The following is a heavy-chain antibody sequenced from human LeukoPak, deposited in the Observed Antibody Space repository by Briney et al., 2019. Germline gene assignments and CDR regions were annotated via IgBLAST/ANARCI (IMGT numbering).Heavy chain of an antibody. CDR1: GYTFTGYY. CDR3: ARDLHTFGFDY. V-gene: IGHV1-2*06. J-gene: IGHJ4*02. D-gene: IGHD3-16*01. CDR2: INPNSGGT. Sequence: ASVKVSCKASGYTFTGYYMHWVRQAPGQGLEWMGRINPNSGGTNYAQKFQGRVTMTMDTSISTAYMELSRLRSDDTAVYYCARDLHTFGFDYWGQGTLVTVSS.